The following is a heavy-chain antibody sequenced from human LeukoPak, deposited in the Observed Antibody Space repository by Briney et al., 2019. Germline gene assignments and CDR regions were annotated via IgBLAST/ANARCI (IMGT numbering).Heavy chain of an antibody. CDR1: GGSISSSNW. J-gene: IGHJ4*02. Sequence: PSETLFLTCAVSGGSISSSNWWSWVRQPPGKGLEWIGEIYHSGSTNYNPSLKSRVTISVDKSKNQFSLKLSSVTAADTAVYYCAREGYYYDSSGYNYDYWGQGTLVTVSS. CDR3: AREGYYYDSSGYNYDY. V-gene: IGHV4-4*02. CDR2: IYHSGST. D-gene: IGHD3-22*01.